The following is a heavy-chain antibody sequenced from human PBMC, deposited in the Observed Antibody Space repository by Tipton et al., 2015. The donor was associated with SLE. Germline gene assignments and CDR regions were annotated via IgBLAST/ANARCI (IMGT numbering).Heavy chain of an antibody. D-gene: IGHD3-10*01. CDR3: AKAATMVRGIITPRDYLDY. V-gene: IGHV3-30*18. Sequence: SLRLSCSASGFTFNSYGMHWVRLAPGKGLEWVAVISYDGRNEYYADSVKGRFTISRDNSKNMFNLQMNSLRAEDTAVYYCAKAATMVRGIITPRDYLDYWGQGTLVTVSS. CDR2: ISYDGRNE. J-gene: IGHJ4*02. CDR1: GFTFNSYG.